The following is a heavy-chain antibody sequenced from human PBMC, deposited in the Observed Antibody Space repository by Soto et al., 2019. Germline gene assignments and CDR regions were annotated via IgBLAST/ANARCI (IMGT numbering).Heavy chain of an antibody. CDR2: TYYRSKWYN. D-gene: IGHD3-22*01. V-gene: IGHV6-1*01. Sequence: QTLSFTCAISGDSVSSNSAAWNWIRQSPSRGLEWLGRTYYRSKWYNDYAVSVKSRITINPDTSKNQFSLQLNSVTPEDTAVYYCARGGYYYDSSGYYEYYYYYGMDVWGQGTTVTVSS. CDR1: GDSVSSNSAA. CDR3: ARGGYYYDSSGYYEYYYYYGMDV. J-gene: IGHJ6*02.